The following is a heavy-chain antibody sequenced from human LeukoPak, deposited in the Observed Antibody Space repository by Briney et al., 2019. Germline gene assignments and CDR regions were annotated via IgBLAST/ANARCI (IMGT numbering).Heavy chain of an antibody. Sequence: GGSLRLSCAASGFTFDDYGMSWVRQAAGKGLEWVSGVNWNGGSTGYADSVKGRFTISRDNAKNSLYLQMNSLRAEDTALYYCARNPGYYDSSGYYVGGGFDYWGQGTLVTVSS. CDR1: GFTFDDYG. D-gene: IGHD3-22*01. CDR3: ARNPGYYDSSGYYVGGGFDY. V-gene: IGHV3-20*04. J-gene: IGHJ4*02. CDR2: VNWNGGST.